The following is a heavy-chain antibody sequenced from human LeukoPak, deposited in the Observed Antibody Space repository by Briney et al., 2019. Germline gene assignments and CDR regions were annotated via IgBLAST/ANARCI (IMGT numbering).Heavy chain of an antibody. CDR2: IYPGDSDT. CDR1: GYSFTSYW. D-gene: IGHD3-16*02. Sequence: GESLKLSCKGSGYSFTSYWIGWVRQMPGKGLEWMGIIYPGDSDTRYSPSFQGQVTISADKSISTAYLQWSSLKASDTAMYYCARRSYVWGSYRPLEYYFDYWGQGTLVTVSS. V-gene: IGHV5-51*01. J-gene: IGHJ4*02. CDR3: ARRSYVWGSYRPLEYYFDY.